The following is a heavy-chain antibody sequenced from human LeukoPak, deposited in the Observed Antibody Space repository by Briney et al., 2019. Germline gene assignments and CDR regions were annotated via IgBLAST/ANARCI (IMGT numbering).Heavy chain of an antibody. CDR2: IDPSGGST. V-gene: IGHV1-46*01. J-gene: IGHJ4*02. Sequence: ASVKVSCKASGYTFTSYYMHWVRQAPGQGLEWMGIIDPSGGSTSYAQKFQGRVTMTRDTSTSTVYMELSSLRSEDTAVYYCAREHLAAAGVDYWGQGTLVTVSS. CDR1: GYTFTSYY. D-gene: IGHD6-13*01. CDR3: AREHLAAAGVDY.